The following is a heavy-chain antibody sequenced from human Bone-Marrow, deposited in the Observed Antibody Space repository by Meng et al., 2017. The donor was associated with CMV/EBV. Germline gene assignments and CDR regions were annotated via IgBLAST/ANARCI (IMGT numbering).Heavy chain of an antibody. Sequence: GGSLRLSCAASGFTVSSTYMSWVRQAPGKGLEWVSVIYSGGNIYQRDSLKGRFTISRDNAKDTLYLQMNSLRAEDTAVYYCARDSPLVRGAPDYWGQGTRVTGYS. CDR2: IYSGGNI. CDR3: ARDSPLVRGAPDY. D-gene: IGHD3-10*01. CDR1: GFTVSSTY. V-gene: IGHV3-53*01. J-gene: IGHJ4*02.